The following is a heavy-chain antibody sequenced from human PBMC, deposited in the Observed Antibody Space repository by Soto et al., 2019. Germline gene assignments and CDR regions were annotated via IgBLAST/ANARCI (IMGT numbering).Heavy chain of an antibody. D-gene: IGHD3-10*01. CDR2: ISAYNGNT. Sequence: GASVKVSCKASGYTFTSYGISWVRQAPGQGLEWMGWISAYNGNTNYAQKLQGRVTMTTDTSTSTAYMELRSLRSDDTAVYYCARDLGYYGSGSYYKGVFDYWGQGTLVTAPQ. CDR1: GYTFTSYG. CDR3: ARDLGYYGSGSYYKGVFDY. J-gene: IGHJ4*02. V-gene: IGHV1-18*01.